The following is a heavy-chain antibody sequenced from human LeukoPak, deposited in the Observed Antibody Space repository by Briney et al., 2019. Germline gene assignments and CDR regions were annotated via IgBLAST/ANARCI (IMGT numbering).Heavy chain of an antibody. CDR3: ARDFWFGYSYVPY. J-gene: IGHJ4*02. V-gene: IGHV4-4*07. D-gene: IGHD5-18*01. Sequence: SETLSLTCTVSGGSISTYYYNWIRQPAGKGLEWLGRIYTSGSTNYNPSLKSRVTMSVDTSKNQFSLKLSSVTAADTAVYYCARDFWFGYSYVPYWGQGTLVTVSS. CDR1: GGSISTYY. CDR2: IYTSGST.